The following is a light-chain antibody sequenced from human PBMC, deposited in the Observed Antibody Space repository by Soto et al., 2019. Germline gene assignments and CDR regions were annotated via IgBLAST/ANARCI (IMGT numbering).Light chain of an antibody. CDR1: QSVSSS. V-gene: IGKV1-39*01. CDR2: AAS. Sequence: DIQMTQSPSSLSASVGDTVTITCRASQSVSSSLSWYQQKPGKAPKLLLSAASSLESGVPSRFSGSGSGTEFSLTISSVQPEDFATYYCQQSYTRPLTFGQGTRLDIK. J-gene: IGKJ5*01. CDR3: QQSYTRPLT.